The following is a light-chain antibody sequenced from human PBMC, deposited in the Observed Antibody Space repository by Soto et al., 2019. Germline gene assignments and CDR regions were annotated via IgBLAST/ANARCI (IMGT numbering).Light chain of an antibody. CDR1: QSVRDN. Sequence: EILLTQSPATLAVSPGEGATLSFMASQSVRDNLAWYQQKPGQAPRLLIYRASTRATGVPARFSGSGSGTEFTLTISSLQSEDVSVYFCQHYNFWPHTFGQGTRLEIK. J-gene: IGKJ5*01. CDR2: RAS. CDR3: QHYNFWPHT. V-gene: IGKV3-15*01.